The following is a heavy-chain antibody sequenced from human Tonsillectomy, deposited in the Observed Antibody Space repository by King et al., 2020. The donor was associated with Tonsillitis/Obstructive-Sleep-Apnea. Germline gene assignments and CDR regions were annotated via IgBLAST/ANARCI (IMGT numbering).Heavy chain of an antibody. D-gene: IGHD6-13*01. Sequence: QLVQSGAEVKKPGACLRISCKASGYSFTTYWIGWVRQKPGKGLEWMGIIYPGDSDTRYRTSFQGQVTISADKSISTAYLRWSSLKASDTAMYYCARQWGSSWNHFDYWGQGTLVTVSS. CDR2: IYPGDSDT. CDR1: GYSFTTYW. J-gene: IGHJ4*02. CDR3: ARQWGSSWNHFDY. V-gene: IGHV5-51*01.